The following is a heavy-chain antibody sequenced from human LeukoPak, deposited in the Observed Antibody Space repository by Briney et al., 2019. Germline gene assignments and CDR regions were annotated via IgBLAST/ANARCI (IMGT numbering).Heavy chain of an antibody. V-gene: IGHV4-59*08. CDR3: ARRVLESPVISENNWLDP. CDR1: GDSISSSY. CDR2: ISYRGRT. Sequence: PAETLSLTCTVSGDSISSSYWSWIRQPPGKGLEWIGSISYRGRTNSNPSLKRRVSISVDTSKNQFSLSLTSVTAADTAVYYCARRVLESPVISENNWLDPWGQGTLVTVSS. J-gene: IGHJ5*02. D-gene: IGHD3-10*01.